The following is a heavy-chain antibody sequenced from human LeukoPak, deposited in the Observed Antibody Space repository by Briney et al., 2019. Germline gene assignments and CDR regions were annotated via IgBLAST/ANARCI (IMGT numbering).Heavy chain of an antibody. Sequence: ASVKVSCKASGYTFTSYDINWVRQATGQGLEWMGWMNPNSGDTGYAQKFQGRVTITRNTSISTAYMELSSLRSEDTAVYYCARAGITMVRGVIMSAQLQYYYYYMDVWGKGTTVTVSS. CDR2: MNPNSGDT. V-gene: IGHV1-8*03. D-gene: IGHD3-10*01. J-gene: IGHJ6*03. CDR3: ARAGITMVRGVIMSAQLQYYYYYMDV. CDR1: GYTFTSYD.